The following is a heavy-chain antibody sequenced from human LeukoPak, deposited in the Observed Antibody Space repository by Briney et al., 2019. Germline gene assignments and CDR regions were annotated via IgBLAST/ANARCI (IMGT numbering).Heavy chain of an antibody. V-gene: IGHV1-69*05. CDR1: GGTFSSYA. J-gene: IGHJ6*03. Sequence: SVKVSCKASGGTFSSYAISWVRQAPGQGLEWMGGIIPIFGTANYAQKFQGRVTITTDESTSTAYMELSSLRSEDTAVYYCARSFGVVISKIPPSYYYYHMDVWGKGTTVTVSS. CDR3: ARSFGVVISKIPPSYYYYHMDV. D-gene: IGHD3-3*01. CDR2: IIPIFGTA.